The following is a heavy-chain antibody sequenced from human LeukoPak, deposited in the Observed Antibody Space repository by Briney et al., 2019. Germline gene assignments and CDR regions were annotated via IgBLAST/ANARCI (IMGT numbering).Heavy chain of an antibody. V-gene: IGHV4-4*07. D-gene: IGHD3-10*01. CDR3: AGDAKYYYGSRTYFFFEY. CDR2: IYTSGTT. CDR1: GGSFSTYY. J-gene: IGHJ4*02. Sequence: SETLSLTCTVSGGSFSTYYWSWIRQPAGKGLEWIGHIYTSGTTNYNPSLKSRVTMSIDTSKNQFSLKLSSVTAADTAIYYCAGDAKYYYGSRTYFFFEYWGQGTLLSVSS.